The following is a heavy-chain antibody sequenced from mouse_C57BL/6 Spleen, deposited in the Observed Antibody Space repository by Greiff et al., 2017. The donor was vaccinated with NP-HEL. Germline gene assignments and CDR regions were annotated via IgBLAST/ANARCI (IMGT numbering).Heavy chain of an antibody. Sequence: VKLMESGAELVKPGASVKISCKASGYAFSSYWMNWVKQRPGKGLEWIGQIYPGDGDTNYNGKFKGKATLTADKSSSTAYMQRSSLTSEDSAVYFCARKGDYYSNYDAMDYWGQGTSVTVSS. CDR2: IYPGDGDT. V-gene: IGHV1-80*01. J-gene: IGHJ4*01. CDR1: GYAFSSYW. CDR3: ARKGDYYSNYDAMDY. D-gene: IGHD2-5*01.